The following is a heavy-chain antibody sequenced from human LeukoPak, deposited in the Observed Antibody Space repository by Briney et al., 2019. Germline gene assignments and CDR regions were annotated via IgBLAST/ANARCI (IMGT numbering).Heavy chain of an antibody. CDR2: IWYDGSNK. CDR1: GFIFSNYG. V-gene: IGHV3-33*01. D-gene: IGHD1-26*01. J-gene: IGHJ4*02. CDR3: ARGRLAYGGHTIDY. Sequence: GGSLRLSCAASGFIFSNYGMHWVRQAPGKGLEWVAVIWYDGSNKYYTDSVKGRFTISRDNSKNTLYLQMNSLRAEDTAVYYCARGRLAYGGHTIDYWGQGTLVTVPS.